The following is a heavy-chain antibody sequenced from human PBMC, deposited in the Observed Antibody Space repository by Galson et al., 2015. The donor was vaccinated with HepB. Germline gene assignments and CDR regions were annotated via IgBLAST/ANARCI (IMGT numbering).Heavy chain of an antibody. D-gene: IGHD3-3*01. CDR2: IYYDGST. V-gene: IGHV4-59*01. CDR3: ARSPFGVVSAPLYYYYMDV. J-gene: IGHJ6*03. Sequence: ETLSLTCTVSGGSIIGSYWSWIRQSPVKGLEWIGNIYYDGSTNYNPSLKSRVTISLDTSKKQFSLNLSSVTAADTALYYCARSPFGVVSAPLYYYYMDVWGKGTTVTVSS. CDR1: GGSIIGSY.